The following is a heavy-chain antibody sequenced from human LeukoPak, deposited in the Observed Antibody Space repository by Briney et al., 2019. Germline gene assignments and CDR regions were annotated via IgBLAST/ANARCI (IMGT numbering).Heavy chain of an antibody. Sequence: GGSLRLSCTVSGFTVSINSMSWVRQAPGKGLEWVANIKQDGSEKYYVDSVKGRFTISRDNAKNSLYLQMNSLRAEDTAVYYCARDPKYCSSGSCYYYYYYMDVWGKGTTVTVSS. CDR2: IKQDGSEK. CDR3: ARDPKYCSSGSCYYYYYYMDV. CDR1: GFTVSINS. J-gene: IGHJ6*03. D-gene: IGHD2-15*01. V-gene: IGHV3-7*01.